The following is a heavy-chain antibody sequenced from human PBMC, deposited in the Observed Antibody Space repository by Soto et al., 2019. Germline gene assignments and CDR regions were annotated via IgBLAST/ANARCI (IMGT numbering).Heavy chain of an antibody. CDR3: ARDSYYYDSSGYRELVAFDI. CDR2: IWYDGSNK. CDR1: GFTFSSYG. J-gene: IGHJ3*02. D-gene: IGHD3-22*01. Sequence: GGSLRLSCAASGFTFSSYGMHWVRQAPGKGLEWVAVIWYDGSNKYYADSVKGRFTISRDNSKNTLYLQMNSLRAEDTAVYYCARDSYYYDSSGYRELVAFDIWGQGTMVTVSS. V-gene: IGHV3-33*01.